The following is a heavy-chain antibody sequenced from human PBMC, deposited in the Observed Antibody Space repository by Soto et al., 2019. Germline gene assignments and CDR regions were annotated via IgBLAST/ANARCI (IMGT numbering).Heavy chain of an antibody. CDR3: ARHYSSGSRNWFGP. D-gene: IGHD6-19*01. J-gene: IGHJ5*02. CDR2: IYYSGSI. Sequence: PSETLSLTCSVSGGSINSSSYFWGWVRQPPGKGLEWIGSIYYSGSIYYNPSLRSRVTISVDTSKNQFSLKLSSVTAADTAVFYCARHYSSGSRNWFGPWGQGTLVTVSS. CDR1: GGSINSSSYF. V-gene: IGHV4-39*01.